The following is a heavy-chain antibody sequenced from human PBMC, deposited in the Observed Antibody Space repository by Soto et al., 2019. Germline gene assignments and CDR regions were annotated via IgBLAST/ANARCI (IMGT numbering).Heavy chain of an antibody. CDR2: IYYSGST. J-gene: IGHJ6*03. D-gene: IGHD3-3*01. CDR1: GGSISSSSYY. CDR3: PSQLVLPISSSYSYLAF. Sequence: SETLSLTCTVSGGSISSSSYYWGWIRQPPGKGLEWIGSIYYSGSTYYNPSLKSRVTISVDTSKNQFSLKLSSVTAADTAVYTFPSQLVLPISSSYSYLAFWAKGPRSPSP. V-gene: IGHV4-39*01.